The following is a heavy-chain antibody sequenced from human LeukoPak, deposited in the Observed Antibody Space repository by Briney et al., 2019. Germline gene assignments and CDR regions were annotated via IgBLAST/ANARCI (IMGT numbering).Heavy chain of an antibody. J-gene: IGHJ5*01. CDR3: ARDALGGRTKFGS. Sequence: GGSLRLSCVASGFTFSSHWMHWVRQVPGKGLMWVSRINGDGSRIHYGDSVKGRFTISRDNAKNTLYLQMTSLRGDDTAIYFCARDALGGRTKFGSWGHGSLVTVSS. CDR2: INGDGSRI. V-gene: IGHV3-74*01. CDR1: GFTFSSHW. D-gene: IGHD3-16*01.